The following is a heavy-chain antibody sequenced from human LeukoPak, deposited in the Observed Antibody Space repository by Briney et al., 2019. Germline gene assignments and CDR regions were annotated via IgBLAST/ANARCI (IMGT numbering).Heavy chain of an antibody. CDR1: GGSISSYY. J-gene: IGHJ6*03. Sequence: SETLSLTCTVSGGSISSYYWSWIRQPAGKGLEWIGRIYTSGSTNYNPSLKSRVTMSVDTSKNQFSLKLSSVTAADTAVYYCARVIRFLEWSPGYYMDVWGKGTTVTVSS. D-gene: IGHD3-3*01. V-gene: IGHV4-4*07. CDR2: IYTSGST. CDR3: ARVIRFLEWSPGYYMDV.